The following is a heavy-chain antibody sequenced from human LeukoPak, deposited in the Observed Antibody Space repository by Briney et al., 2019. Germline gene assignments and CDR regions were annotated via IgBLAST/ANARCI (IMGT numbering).Heavy chain of an antibody. J-gene: IGHJ4*02. CDR1: GYTFTSYD. V-gene: IGHV1-8*01. Sequence: ASVKVSCKASGYTFTSYDINWVRQATGQGLEWMGWMNPNSGNTGYAQKFQGRVTMTRNTSISTAYMELSSLRSEDTAVYYCARDLPPSSGSYGGFDYWGQGTLVTVSS. D-gene: IGHD1-26*01. CDR2: MNPNSGNT. CDR3: ARDLPPSSGSYGGFDY.